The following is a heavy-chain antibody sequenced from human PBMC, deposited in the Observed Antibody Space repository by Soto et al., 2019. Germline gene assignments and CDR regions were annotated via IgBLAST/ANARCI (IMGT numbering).Heavy chain of an antibody. D-gene: IGHD3-10*01. V-gene: IGHV3-53*02. CDR1: GLTVSSNY. CDR3: ASVRPGDEGDGFDI. CDR2: LYSGGST. Sequence: EVQLVETGGGLIQPGGSLRLSCAASGLTVSSNYMNWVRQAPGKGLEWVSVLYSGGSTHYAGSVKGRFIISRDNSKNTLYLQMNSRRVEDTAVYYCASVRPGDEGDGFDIWGHGTMVTVSS. J-gene: IGHJ3*02.